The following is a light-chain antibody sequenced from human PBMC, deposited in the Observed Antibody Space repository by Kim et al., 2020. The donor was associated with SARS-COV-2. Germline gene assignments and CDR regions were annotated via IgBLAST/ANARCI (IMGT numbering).Light chain of an antibody. Sequence: KTVTISCTRSRGSIASNYVQWYQQRPGSAPTTVIYEDNQRPSGVPDRFSGSIDSSSNSASLTISGLKTEDEADYYWQSYDSSNPGVFGGGTQLTVL. J-gene: IGLJ3*02. CDR2: EDN. V-gene: IGLV6-57*03. CDR3: QSYDSSNPGV. CDR1: RGSIASNY.